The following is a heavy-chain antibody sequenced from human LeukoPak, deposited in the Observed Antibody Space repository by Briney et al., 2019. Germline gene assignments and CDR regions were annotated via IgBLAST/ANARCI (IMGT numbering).Heavy chain of an antibody. D-gene: IGHD1-26*01. Sequence: GASVKVSCKASGGTFSSYAISWVRQAPGQGLEWMGRIIPTLGIANYAQKFQGRVTITADKSTSTAYMELSSLRSEDTAVYYCARDRGQWEPIDYWGQGTLVTVSS. CDR3: ARDRGQWEPIDY. CDR2: IIPTLGIA. J-gene: IGHJ4*02. V-gene: IGHV1-69*04. CDR1: GGTFSSYA.